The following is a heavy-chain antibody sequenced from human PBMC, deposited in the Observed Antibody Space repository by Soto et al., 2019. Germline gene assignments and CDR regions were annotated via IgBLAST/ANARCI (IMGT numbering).Heavy chain of an antibody. CDR1: GGSFIGYY. V-gene: IGHV4-34*01. CDR2: INHSGST. Sequence: SETLSLTCAVYGGSFIGYYWSFSRQPPFKWLEWIGEINHSGSTNYNPSLKSRVTISVDTSKNQFSLKLSSVTAADTAVYYCARVFTGVYYYDSSGYYYYWFDPWGQGTLVTVSS. D-gene: IGHD3-22*01. CDR3: ARVFTGVYYYDSSGYYYYWFDP. J-gene: IGHJ5*02.